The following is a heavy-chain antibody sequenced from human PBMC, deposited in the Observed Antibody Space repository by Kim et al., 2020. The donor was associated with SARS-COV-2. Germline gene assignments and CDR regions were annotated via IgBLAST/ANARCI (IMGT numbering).Heavy chain of an antibody. D-gene: IGHD6-19*01. V-gene: IGHV3-43*02. J-gene: IGHJ4*02. Sequence: GGSLRLSCAASGFTFDDYAIQWVRQVPGKGLEWVSLISRDGGEIKYADSVKGRFTISRDNSKKSVYLQMNSLRSGDTALYYCVRGQQWLIKNWGQGTQVTVSS. CDR3: VRGQQWLIKN. CDR2: ISRDGGEI. CDR1: GFTFDDYA.